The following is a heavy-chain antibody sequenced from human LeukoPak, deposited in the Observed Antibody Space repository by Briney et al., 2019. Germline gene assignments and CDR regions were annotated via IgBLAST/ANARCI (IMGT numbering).Heavy chain of an antibody. CDR1: GYTFTSYD. D-gene: IGHD3-3*01. J-gene: IGHJ6*03. CDR3: ARVSRFLEWSGYYYYMDV. V-gene: IGHV1-8*03. Sequence: ASVKVSCKASGYTFTSYDINWVRQATGQGLEWTGWMNPNSGNTGYAQKFQGRVTITRNTSISTAYMELSSLRSEDTAVYYCARVSRFLEWSGYYYYMDVWGKGTTVTVSS. CDR2: MNPNSGNT.